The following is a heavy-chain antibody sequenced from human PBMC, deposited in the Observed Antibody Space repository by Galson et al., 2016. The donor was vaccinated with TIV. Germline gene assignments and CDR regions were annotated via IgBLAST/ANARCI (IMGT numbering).Heavy chain of an antibody. D-gene: IGHD2-15*01. J-gene: IGHJ4*02. CDR2: INVNSGTT. V-gene: IGHV1-18*01. Sequence: SVKVSCKASGGSFSNYPISWVRQAPGQGLEWVGWINVNSGTTNYAQRFQDRVTMTTDTSTSTGYMELRNLRSDDTAIYYCARDLRYCSGAICRRGRFDFWGQGTLVTVSS. CDR3: ARDLRYCSGAICRRGRFDF. CDR1: GGSFSNYP.